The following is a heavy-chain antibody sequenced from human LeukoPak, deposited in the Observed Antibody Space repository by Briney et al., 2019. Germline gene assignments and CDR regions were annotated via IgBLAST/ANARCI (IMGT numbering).Heavy chain of an antibody. J-gene: IGHJ4*02. CDR3: AKDFGPQRWLQSDY. CDR1: GFTFSSYW. V-gene: IGHV3-74*01. D-gene: IGHD5-24*01. Sequence: GGSLRLSRVASGFTFSSYWMHWVRQAPGKGLVWVSRINSDGSSTSYADSVKGRFTISRDNSKNTLYLQMNSLRAEDTAVYYCAKDFGPQRWLQSDYWGQGTLVTVSS. CDR2: INSDGSST.